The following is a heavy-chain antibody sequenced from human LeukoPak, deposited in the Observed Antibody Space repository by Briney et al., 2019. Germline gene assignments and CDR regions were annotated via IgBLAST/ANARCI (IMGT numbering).Heavy chain of an antibody. Sequence: ASVKVSCKASGYTFTSYTMHWVRQAPGQRLEWMGWINTGNGNTKYSQEFQGRVTITRDTSASTAYMELSSLRSEDMAVYYCARGAKFRSYGSGTYYTSLPFDPWRQGTLVTVSS. CDR3: ARGAKFRSYGSGTYYTSLPFDP. J-gene: IGHJ5*02. V-gene: IGHV1-3*03. CDR1: GYTFTSYT. D-gene: IGHD3-10*01. CDR2: INTGNGNT.